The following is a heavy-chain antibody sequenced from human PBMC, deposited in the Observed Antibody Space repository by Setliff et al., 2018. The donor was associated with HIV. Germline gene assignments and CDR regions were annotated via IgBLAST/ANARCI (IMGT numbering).Heavy chain of an antibody. J-gene: IGHJ6*02. CDR1: GGTFSSYG. D-gene: IGHD6-13*01. V-gene: IGHV1-69*05. CDR3: ARVGHSSSYHYYGMDD. CDR2: IIPMFGTG. Sequence: ASVKVSCKTSGGTFSSYGISWVRQAPGQGLEWMGGIIPMFGTGFYAQKFQGRVTITTDESRSTAYMELSSLSSEDTAVFYCARVGHSSSYHYYGMDDWGQGTTVTVSS.